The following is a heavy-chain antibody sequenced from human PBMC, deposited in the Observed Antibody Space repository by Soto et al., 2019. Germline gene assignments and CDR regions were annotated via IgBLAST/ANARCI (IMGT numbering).Heavy chain of an antibody. J-gene: IGHJ3*02. CDR1: GYTLTELS. Sequence: ASVKVSCKVSGYTLTELSMHWVRQAPGKGLEWMGGFDPEDGETIYAQKFQGRVTMTEDTSTDTAYMELSSLRSEDTAVYYCATDYKGYCSGGSCYSNAFDIWGQGTMVTVSS. V-gene: IGHV1-24*01. D-gene: IGHD2-15*01. CDR3: ATDYKGYCSGGSCYSNAFDI. CDR2: FDPEDGET.